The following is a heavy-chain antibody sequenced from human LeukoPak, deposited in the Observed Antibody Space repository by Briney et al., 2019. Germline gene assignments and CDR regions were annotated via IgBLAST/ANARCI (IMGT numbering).Heavy chain of an antibody. CDR3: ARACSSTSCYATLDY. CDR1: GDSISSGGYY. Sequence: PSQTLSLTCTVSGDSISSGGYYWSWIRQHPGKGLEWIGYIYYSGSTYYNPSLKSRVTISVDTSKNQFSLKLSSVTAADTAVYYCARACSSTSCYATLDYWGQGTLVTVSS. J-gene: IGHJ4*02. V-gene: IGHV4-31*03. CDR2: IYYSGST. D-gene: IGHD2-2*01.